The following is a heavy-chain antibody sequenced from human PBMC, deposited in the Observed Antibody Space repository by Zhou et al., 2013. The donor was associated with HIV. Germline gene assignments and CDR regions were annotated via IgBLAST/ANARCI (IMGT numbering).Heavy chain of an antibody. V-gene: IGHV1-18*01. CDR2: ISGSNGDT. D-gene: IGHD6-19*01. Sequence: QVQLVQSGAEVKKPGSSVKVSCKASGYNFNSYGINWVREAPGQGLEWMGWISGSNGDTKYAQKFQGRVTMTTDTSTSTAYMELRSLRSDDTAVYYCAREYGQYPIPIAVAPRYFDLWGRGTLVTVSS. J-gene: IGHJ2*01. CDR3: AREYGQYPIPIAVAPRYFDL. CDR1: GYNFNSYG.